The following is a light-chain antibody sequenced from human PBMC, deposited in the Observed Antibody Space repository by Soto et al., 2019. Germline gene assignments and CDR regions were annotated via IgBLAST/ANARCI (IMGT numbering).Light chain of an antibody. Sequence: SVLTQPPSVSGSPGQSVTISCTGTSTDFVSYNRVSWYQQPPGTAPKLIIYEASNRPSGVPDRFSGSMSGNTASLTISGLQAADEADYYCSLYTSENTDVVGTGTKVNVL. J-gene: IGLJ1*01. CDR1: STDFVSYNR. V-gene: IGLV2-18*01. CDR3: SLYTSENTDV. CDR2: EAS.